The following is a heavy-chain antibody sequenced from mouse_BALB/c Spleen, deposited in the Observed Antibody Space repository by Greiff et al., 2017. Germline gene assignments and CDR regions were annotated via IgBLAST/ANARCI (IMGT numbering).Heavy chain of an antibody. Sequence: EVKLMESGPGLVKPSQSLSLTCTVTGYSITSDYAWNWIRQFPGNKLEWMGYISYSGSTSYNPSLKSRISITRDTSKNQFFLQLNSVTTEDTATYYCARGNYAYYAMDYWGQGTSVTVSS. CDR1: GYSITSDYA. V-gene: IGHV3-2*02. D-gene: IGHD2-1*01. CDR3: ARGNYAYYAMDY. CDR2: ISYSGST. J-gene: IGHJ4*01.